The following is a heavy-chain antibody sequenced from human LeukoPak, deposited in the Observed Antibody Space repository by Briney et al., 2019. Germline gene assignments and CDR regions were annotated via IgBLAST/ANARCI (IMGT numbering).Heavy chain of an antibody. V-gene: IGHV3-48*03. Sequence: GGSLRLSCAASGFTFSSYEMNWVRQAPGKGLEWVSYISSSGSTIYYADSVKGRFTISRDNAKNSLYLQMNSLRAEDTAVYYCARASMIVVNSDYWGQGTLVTVSS. CDR2: ISSSGSTI. CDR3: ARASMIVVNSDY. J-gene: IGHJ4*02. CDR1: GFTFSSYE. D-gene: IGHD3-22*01.